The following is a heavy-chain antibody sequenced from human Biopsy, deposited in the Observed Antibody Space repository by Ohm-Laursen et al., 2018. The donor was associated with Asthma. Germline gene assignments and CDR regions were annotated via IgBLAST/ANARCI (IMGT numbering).Heavy chain of an antibody. Sequence: SSVKVSCKTSGYTFNSAGITWVRQAPGQGLEWMEWISVYNGNTKVAQKLQDRVTMITDTSTSTAYMELRSLRSDDTAVYFCARAVDYSHYYGIDVWGQGTTDTVS. J-gene: IGHJ6*02. CDR1: GYTFNSAG. CDR3: ARAVDYSHYYGIDV. D-gene: IGHD3-10*01. CDR2: ISVYNGNT. V-gene: IGHV1-18*01.